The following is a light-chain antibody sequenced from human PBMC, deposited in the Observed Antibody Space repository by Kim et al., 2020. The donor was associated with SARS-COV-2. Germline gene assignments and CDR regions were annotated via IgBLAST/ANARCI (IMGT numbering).Light chain of an antibody. CDR2: STN. Sequence: GQRGTLSCSGSSSTIGSNPWHWYQQVPVTAPTLLIHSTNRRPSGVPDRFSGSKSGTSASLAISGLQSADEADYYCATWGDSQNGWVFGGGTQLTVL. V-gene: IGLV1-44*01. CDR3: ATWGDSQNGWV. J-gene: IGLJ3*02. CDR1: SSTIGSNP.